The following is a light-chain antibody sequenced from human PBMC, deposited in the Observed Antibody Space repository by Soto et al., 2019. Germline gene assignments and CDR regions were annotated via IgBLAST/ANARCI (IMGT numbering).Light chain of an antibody. CDR2: LGS. CDR3: MRAQQSLRYT. V-gene: IGKV2-28*01. Sequence: DIVMTQSPLSLPVTPGEPASISCRSSQSLLHSNGYNYLDWYLQKPGQSPQLLIYLGSNRASRGPDRFSVSGSGTDFTLRISRAEAVDVGLYYCMRAQQSLRYTFGQGAKLEIK. CDR1: QSLLHSNGYNY. J-gene: IGKJ2*01.